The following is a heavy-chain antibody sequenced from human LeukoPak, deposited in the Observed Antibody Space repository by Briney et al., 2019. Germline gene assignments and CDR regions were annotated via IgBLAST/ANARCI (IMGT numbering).Heavy chain of an antibody. J-gene: IGHJ4*02. CDR1: GFDFNNYD. D-gene: IGHD6-19*01. CDR2: IKFHGHET. CDR3: AKDLMPYSSGSLFDY. V-gene: IGHV3-30*02. Sequence: PGGSLRLSCVASGFDFNNYDLHWVRQAPGKGLEWVAFIKFHGHETFYADSVEGRFTFSRDNSRNTVYLQMSSLRSEDTAVYYCAKDLMPYSSGSLFDYWGPGILVTVSS.